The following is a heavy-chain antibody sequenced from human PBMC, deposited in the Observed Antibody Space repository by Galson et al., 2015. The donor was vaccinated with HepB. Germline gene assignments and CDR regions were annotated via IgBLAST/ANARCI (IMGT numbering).Heavy chain of an antibody. CDR1: GFTFSSYG. CDR2: ISSDGSIQ. J-gene: IGHJ4*02. D-gene: IGHD2-15*01. CDR3: AKELGIADFSDY. V-gene: IGHV3-30*18. Sequence: SLRLSCAASGFTFSSYGMHWVRQTPGKGLEWVAVISSDGSIQYYADPVKGRFTISRDNSRNTLYLQMDILRVDDTAVYFCAKELGIADFSDYWGRGTLVTVTS.